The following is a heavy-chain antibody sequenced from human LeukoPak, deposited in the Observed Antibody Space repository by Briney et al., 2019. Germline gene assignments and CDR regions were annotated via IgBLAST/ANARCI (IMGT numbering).Heavy chain of an antibody. J-gene: IGHJ4*02. CDR3: ARGRDKDY. Sequence: ASVKVSCKASGYTLSSYSIFWLRQAPGQGLEWMGWISTYNGNTNYAQRLQGRVTMTTDTSTSTAYMELRNLRSDDTAVYYCARGRDKDYWGQGTLVTVSS. CDR1: GYTLSSYS. V-gene: IGHV1-18*01. CDR2: ISTYNGNT.